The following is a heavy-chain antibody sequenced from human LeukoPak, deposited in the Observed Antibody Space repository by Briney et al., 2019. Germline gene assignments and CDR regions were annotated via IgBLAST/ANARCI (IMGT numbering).Heavy chain of an antibody. CDR3: ARDYYDYVWGSSGGDDY. V-gene: IGHV3-21*01. D-gene: IGHD3-16*01. J-gene: IGHJ4*02. CDR1: GFTFNDYW. Sequence: PGGSLRLSCTASGFTFNDYWMNWVRQAPGKGLEWVSSISSSSSYIYYADLVKGRFTISRDNAKNSLYLQMNSLRAEDTAVYYCARDYYDYVWGSSGGDDYWGQGTLVTVSS. CDR2: ISSSSSYI.